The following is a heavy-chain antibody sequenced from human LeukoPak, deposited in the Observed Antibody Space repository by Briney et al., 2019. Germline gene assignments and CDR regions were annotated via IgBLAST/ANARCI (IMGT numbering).Heavy chain of an antibody. V-gene: IGHV1-2*02. D-gene: IGHD1-7*01. Sequence: ASVKVSCKASGYTFTGYYMHWVRQAPGQGLEWMGWINPNSGGTNYAQKFQGRVTMTRDTSISTAYMELSRLRSDDTAVYYCARPNWNYKGYYYYMDVWGKGTTVTVSS. J-gene: IGHJ6*03. CDR2: INPNSGGT. CDR1: GYTFTGYY. CDR3: ARPNWNYKGYYYYMDV.